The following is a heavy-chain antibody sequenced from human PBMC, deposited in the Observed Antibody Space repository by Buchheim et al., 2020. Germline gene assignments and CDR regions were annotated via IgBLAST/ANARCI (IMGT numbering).Heavy chain of an antibody. D-gene: IGHD2-15*01. V-gene: IGHV4-34*01. Sequence: QVQLQQWGAGLLKPSETLSLTCAVYGGPFSGYYWSWIRQPPGKGLEWIGEINHSGSTNYNPSLKSRVTISVDTSKNQFSLKLSSVTAADTAVYYCARKKCSGGSCYFDYWGQGTL. J-gene: IGHJ4*02. CDR3: ARKKCSGGSCYFDY. CDR2: INHSGST. CDR1: GGPFSGYY.